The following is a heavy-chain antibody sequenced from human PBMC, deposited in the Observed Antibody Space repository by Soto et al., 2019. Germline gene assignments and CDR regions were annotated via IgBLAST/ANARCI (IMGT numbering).Heavy chain of an antibody. Sequence: QVQLQESGPGLVKPSETLSLTCTVSGGSISSYYWSWIRQPPGKGLEWIGYIYYSGSTNYNPSLRSRGAISVDTSKNQFSLKLSSVTAAETAVYYCARRYGSCFDIWGQGTMVTVSS. J-gene: IGHJ3*02. CDR3: ARRYGSCFDI. CDR1: GGSISSYY. D-gene: IGHD3-10*01. CDR2: IYYSGST. V-gene: IGHV4-59*08.